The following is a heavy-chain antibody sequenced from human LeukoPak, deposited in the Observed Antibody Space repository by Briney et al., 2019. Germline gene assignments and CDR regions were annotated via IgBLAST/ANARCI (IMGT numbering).Heavy chain of an antibody. D-gene: IGHD2-2*01. V-gene: IGHV3-9*01. CDR1: GFTFDDYA. J-gene: IGHJ5*02. CDR3: MSTNEFDP. CDR2: IIWNSGSI. Sequence: GGALRLSCAASGFTFDDYAMHWGRPAPGEGLGWVSGIIWNSGSIGYADSVKGPFTISRDNAKNSLYLQMNSLRAENTALYYCMSTNEFDPWGQGTLVTVSS.